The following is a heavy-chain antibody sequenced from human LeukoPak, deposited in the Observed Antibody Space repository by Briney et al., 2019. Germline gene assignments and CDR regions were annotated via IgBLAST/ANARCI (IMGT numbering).Heavy chain of an antibody. V-gene: IGHV4-30-4*01. CDR2: IYYSGST. Sequence: SETLSLTCTVSGGSISSGDYYWSWIRQPPGKGLGWIGYIYYSGSTYYNPSLKSRVTISVDTSKNQFSLKLSSVTAADTAVYYCADYYDSSGYYYGEYFQHWGRGTLVTVSS. J-gene: IGHJ1*01. CDR1: GGSISSGDYY. D-gene: IGHD3-22*01. CDR3: ADYYDSSGYYYGEYFQH.